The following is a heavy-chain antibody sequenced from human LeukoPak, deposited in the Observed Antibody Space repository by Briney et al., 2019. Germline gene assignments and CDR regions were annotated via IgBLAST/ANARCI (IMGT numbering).Heavy chain of an antibody. CDR3: ARGPHRYCSGGSCYSGYYYYGMDV. CDR2: IYYSGST. CDR1: GGSISSGGYY. D-gene: IGHD2-15*01. Sequence: SQTLSLTCTVSGGSISSGGYYWSWIRQHPGKGLEWIGYIYYSGSTYYNPSLKSRVTISVDRSKNQFSLKLSSVTAADTAVYYCARGPHRYCSGGSCYSGYYYYGMDVWGQGTTVTVSS. V-gene: IGHV4-31*03. J-gene: IGHJ6*02.